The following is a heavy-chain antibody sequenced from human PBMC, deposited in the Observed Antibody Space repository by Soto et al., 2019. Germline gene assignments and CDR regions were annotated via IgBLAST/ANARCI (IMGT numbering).Heavy chain of an antibody. CDR3: ARGPRVQLWFSWFDP. J-gene: IGHJ5*02. CDR1: GGSFSGYY. CDR2: INHSGST. Sequence: PSETLSLTCAVYGGSFSGYYWSWIRQPPGKGLEWIGEINHSGSTNYNPSLKSRVTISVDTSKNQFSLKLSSVTAADTAVYYCARGPRVQLWFSWFDPWGQGTLVTVSS. V-gene: IGHV4-34*01. D-gene: IGHD5-18*01.